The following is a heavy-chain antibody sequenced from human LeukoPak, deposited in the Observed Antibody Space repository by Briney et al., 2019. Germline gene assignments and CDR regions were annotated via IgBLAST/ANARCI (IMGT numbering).Heavy chain of an antibody. CDR2: ISSDAGGT. Sequence: PGGSLRLSCAASGFTFSGYWMHWVRQAPGKGLVWVSGISSDAGGTTYADSVKGRFTISRDNAKNTLYLQVNSLRVEDTAVYYCARDLEKTPDYWGQGTLVTVSS. CDR1: GFTFSGYW. J-gene: IGHJ4*02. CDR3: ARDLEKTPDY. D-gene: IGHD1-1*01. V-gene: IGHV3-74*01.